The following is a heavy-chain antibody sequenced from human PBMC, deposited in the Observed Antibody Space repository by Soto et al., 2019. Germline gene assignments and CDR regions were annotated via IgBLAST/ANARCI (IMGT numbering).Heavy chain of an antibody. CDR2: INDGNGNT. CDR1: GYTFTSYA. J-gene: IGHJ4*02. V-gene: IGHV1-3*05. Sequence: QVQLVQSGAEEKKPGASVKVSCKASGYTFTSYAMHWVRQAPGQRLEWMGWINDGNGNTKYSQKFQGRVRVSRGGSAGGGEGGGGGGRSEDTAVYYCARSIVVVTALDYWGQGTLVTVSS. D-gene: IGHD2-21*02. CDR3: ARSIVVVTALDY.